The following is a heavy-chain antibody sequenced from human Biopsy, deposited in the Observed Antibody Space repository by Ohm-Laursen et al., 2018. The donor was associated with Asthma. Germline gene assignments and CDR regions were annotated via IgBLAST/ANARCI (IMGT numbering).Heavy chain of an antibody. Sequence: GSSVKVSCKTSGYTFNSAGITWVRQAPGQGLEWMGWISVYNGNTKVAQKLQDRVTMITGTSTSTAYTELRSLRSDDTAVYFCARAVDYSHYYGIDVWGQGTTVTVS. J-gene: IGHJ6*02. CDR2: ISVYNGNT. CDR3: ARAVDYSHYYGIDV. V-gene: IGHV1-18*01. D-gene: IGHD3-10*01. CDR1: GYTFNSAG.